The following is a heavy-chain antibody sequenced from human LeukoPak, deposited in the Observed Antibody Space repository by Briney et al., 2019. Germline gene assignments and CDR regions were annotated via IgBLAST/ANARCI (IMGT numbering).Heavy chain of an antibody. CDR2: ISGSGRGT. Sequence: PGGSLRLSCAASGFTFSSYGMSWVRQAPGKGLEWLSGISGSGRGTYYADSVKGRFTISRDNSKNTLYLQMNSLRAEDTAVYYCARDTYYYDSSGPDYWGQGTLVTVSS. J-gene: IGHJ4*02. CDR3: ARDTYYYDSSGPDY. V-gene: IGHV3-23*01. D-gene: IGHD3-22*01. CDR1: GFTFSSYG.